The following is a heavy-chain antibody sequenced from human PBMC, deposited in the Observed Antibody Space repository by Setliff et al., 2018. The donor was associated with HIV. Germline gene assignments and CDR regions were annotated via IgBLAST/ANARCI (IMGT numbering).Heavy chain of an antibody. CDR2: ISAYSANT. D-gene: IGHD2-8*01. V-gene: IGHV1-18*01. J-gene: IGHJ4*02. CDR1: GYTFTSHG. Sequence: GASVKVSCKASGYTFTSHGISWVRQAPGQGLEWMGWISAYSANTNYAQKLQGRVTTTTDTSTSTAYMELRSLRSDDTAVYYCARGYCTNGVCQSFDYWGQGTLVTVSS. CDR3: ARGYCTNGVCQSFDY.